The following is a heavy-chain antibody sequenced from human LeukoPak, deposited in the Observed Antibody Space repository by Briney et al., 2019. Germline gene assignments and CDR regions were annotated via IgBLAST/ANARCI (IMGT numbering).Heavy chain of an antibody. V-gene: IGHV3-23*01. CDR3: ARDSGSSGWYSWYFDL. Sequence: EPGGSLRLSCAGSGFTFANYAMSWVRQAPGKGLEWVSSISGGSASTFYADSVEGRFTISRDNSKNTLYLQMNSLRAEDTAVYYCARDSGSSGWYSWYFDLWGRGTLVTVSS. J-gene: IGHJ2*01. D-gene: IGHD6-19*01. CDR1: GFTFANYA. CDR2: ISGGSAST.